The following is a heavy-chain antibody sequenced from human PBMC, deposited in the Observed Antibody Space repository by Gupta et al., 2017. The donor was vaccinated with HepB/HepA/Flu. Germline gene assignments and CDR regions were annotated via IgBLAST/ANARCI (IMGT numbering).Heavy chain of an antibody. V-gene: IGHV2-5*02. D-gene: IGHD3-16*01. Sequence: QITLKESGRTLVKPTQTLTLTCNSSGFSVSTTGMGVGWIRQPPGKALEWLALIYWDGDQRYTPSLKNRLTITKDTFKNQVVLKMANMDTVDTATYYCARRGGINLFDHWSPGTLVTVSS. J-gene: IGHJ4*02. CDR2: IYWDGDQ. CDR1: GFSVSTTGMG. CDR3: ARRGGINLFDH.